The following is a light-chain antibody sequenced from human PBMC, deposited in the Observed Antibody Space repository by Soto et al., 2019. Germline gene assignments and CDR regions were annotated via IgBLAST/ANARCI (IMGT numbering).Light chain of an antibody. CDR2: GAS. V-gene: IGKV3-20*01. Sequence: DIVLTQSPRTLSLSPAERAPLSCRASQSVSSSYLAWYQQRPGQAPRLLIYGASSRATGIPGRCSGSGSGTDFTLTISRLEPEDFALYYCQQYGSSPTFGQGTKVDIK. CDR1: QSVSSSY. CDR3: QQYGSSPT. J-gene: IGKJ1*01.